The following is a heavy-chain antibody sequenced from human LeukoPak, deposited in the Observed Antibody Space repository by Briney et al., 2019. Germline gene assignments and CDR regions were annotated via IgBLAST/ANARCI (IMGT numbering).Heavy chain of an antibody. V-gene: IGHV3-48*01. Sequence: PGGSLRLSCAASGFTFSSYSMNWVRQAPGKGLEWVSYISSSSSTIYYADSVKGRFTISRDNAKNSLYLQMNSLRAEDTAVYYCASFAALDAFDIWGQGTMVTVSS. CDR2: ISSSSSTI. D-gene: IGHD3-3*01. J-gene: IGHJ3*02. CDR3: ASFAALDAFDI. CDR1: GFTFSSYS.